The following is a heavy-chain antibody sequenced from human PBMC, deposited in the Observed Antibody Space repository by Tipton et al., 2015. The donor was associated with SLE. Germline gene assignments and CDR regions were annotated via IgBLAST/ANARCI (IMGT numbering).Heavy chain of an antibody. J-gene: IGHJ3*02. CDR3: ARVGYTSGGAFDI. V-gene: IGHV3-53*05. CDR2: IYSGGST. D-gene: IGHD5-12*01. Sequence: SLRLSCAASGFTVSSNYMSWVRQAPGKGLEWVSVIYSGGSTYYTDSLKGRFTISRDKSKNTLYLQKNSLRDEDTAVYYCARVGYTSGGAFDIWGQGTMVTVSS. CDR1: GFTVSSNY.